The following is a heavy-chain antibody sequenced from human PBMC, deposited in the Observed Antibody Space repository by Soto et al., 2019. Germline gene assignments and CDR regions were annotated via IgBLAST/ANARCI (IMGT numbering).Heavy chain of an antibody. J-gene: IGHJ4*02. Sequence: SETLSPTCAVPGDSISGSQWWSWVRLPPGKGLEWIVEISQTGTTNYNPSLKCRVTMSVDNPKNQVSLNLTSVTAADTAVYYCARVISCRDEDLDYWGQGTVVTVSS. CDR2: ISQTGTT. V-gene: IGHV4-4*02. D-gene: IGHD3-10*01. CDR3: ARVISCRDEDLDY. CDR1: GDSISGSQW.